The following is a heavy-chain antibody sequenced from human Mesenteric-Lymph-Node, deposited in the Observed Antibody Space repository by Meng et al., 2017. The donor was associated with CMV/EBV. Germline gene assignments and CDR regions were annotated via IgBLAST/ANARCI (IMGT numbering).Heavy chain of an antibody. J-gene: IGHJ6*02. Sequence: GESLKISCAASGFTFSSYGMHWVRQAPGKGLEWVAFIRYDGSNKYYADSVKGRFTISRDNSKNTLYLQMNSLRAEDTAVYYCAKVSGYCSSTSCYVENYGMDVWGQGTTVTVSS. CDR2: IRYDGSNK. V-gene: IGHV3-30*02. D-gene: IGHD2-2*01. CDR1: GFTFSSYG. CDR3: AKVSGYCSSTSCYVENYGMDV.